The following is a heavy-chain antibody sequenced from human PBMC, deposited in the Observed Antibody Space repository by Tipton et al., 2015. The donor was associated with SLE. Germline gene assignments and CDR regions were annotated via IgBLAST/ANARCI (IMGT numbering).Heavy chain of an antibody. Sequence: SLRLSCAASGFTFSSYSMNWVRQAPGKGLEWVSSISSSSSYIYYADSVKGRFTISRDNAKNSLYLQMNSLRAEDTAEYYCTTDNPLDYWGLGTLVTVSS. V-gene: IGHV3-21*03. J-gene: IGHJ4*02. CDR3: TTDNPLDY. CDR2: ISSSSSYI. CDR1: GFTFSSYS.